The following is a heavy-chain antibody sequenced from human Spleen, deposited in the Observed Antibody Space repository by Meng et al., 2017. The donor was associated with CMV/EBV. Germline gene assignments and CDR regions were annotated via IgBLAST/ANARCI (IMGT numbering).Heavy chain of an antibody. Sequence: SETLSLTCAVYGGSFSGYYWNWIRQPPGKGLEWIGEINHSGSTNYNPSLKSRVTISVDTSKNHFSLKLSSVTAADTAVYYCARDIGRHYGSGTYSSYYYGMDVWGQGTTVTVSS. J-gene: IGHJ6*02. V-gene: IGHV4-34*01. CDR1: GGSFSGYY. D-gene: IGHD3-10*01. CDR2: INHSGST. CDR3: ARDIGRHYGSGTYSSYYYGMDV.